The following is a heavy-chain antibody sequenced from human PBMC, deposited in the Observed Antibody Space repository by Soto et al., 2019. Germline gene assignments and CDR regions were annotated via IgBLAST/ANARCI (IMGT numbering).Heavy chain of an antibody. CDR1: GGSINSYY. J-gene: IGHJ4*02. CDR2: IYHSGGT. D-gene: IGHD5-18*01. V-gene: IGHV4-59*01. Sequence: QVQLQESGPGLVKASETLSLTCTVSGGSINSYYWAWIRQPPGKGLEWIGYIYHSGGTNYNPSLKSRVAIPADSSMNQFSLRLTSVTAADTAIYYCARTVQIWVPWGLDSWGQGTLVTVSS. CDR3: ARTVQIWVPWGLDS.